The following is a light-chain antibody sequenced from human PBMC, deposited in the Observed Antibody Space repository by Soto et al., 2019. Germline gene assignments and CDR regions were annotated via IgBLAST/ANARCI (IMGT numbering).Light chain of an antibody. CDR2: AAS. V-gene: IGKV1-39*01. Sequence: DIQMTQSPSSLSASVGDRVTITCRASQSISSYLNWYQHKPGKAPKLLIYAASSLQTGVPSRFSGSRSGTDFALTISSLQRDDFASYYCQQYNTLSGTFGQGTKVDIK. J-gene: IGKJ1*01. CDR3: QQYNTLSGT. CDR1: QSISSY.